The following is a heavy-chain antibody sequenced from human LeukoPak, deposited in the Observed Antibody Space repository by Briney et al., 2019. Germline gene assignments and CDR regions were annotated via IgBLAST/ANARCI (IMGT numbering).Heavy chain of an antibody. CDR1: GGTFSSYA. CDR3: ARTFASYYLSGLDY. D-gene: IGHD5-18*01. V-gene: IGHV1-2*02. Sequence: ASVKVSCKASGGTFSSYAISWVRQAPGQGLEWMGWINPNSGSTNSARKFQVRVTVTRDTSITAAYMELSSLRSDDTAVYYCARTFASYYLSGLDYWGQGTLVTVSS. CDR2: INPNSGST. J-gene: IGHJ4*02.